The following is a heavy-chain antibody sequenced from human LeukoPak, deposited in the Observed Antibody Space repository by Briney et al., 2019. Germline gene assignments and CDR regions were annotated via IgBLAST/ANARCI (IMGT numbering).Heavy chain of an antibody. Sequence: GGSLRLSCAASGFTFSNYWMRWVRQAPGKGLEWVANIKLDGSEKNYVDSVKGRFTISRDNAKNSLYLQMNSLRAENTAVYYCARGGWALCWGQGTLVTVSS. CDR1: GFTFSNYW. CDR2: IKLDGSEK. V-gene: IGHV3-7*03. D-gene: IGHD1-26*01. CDR3: ARGGWALC. J-gene: IGHJ4*02.